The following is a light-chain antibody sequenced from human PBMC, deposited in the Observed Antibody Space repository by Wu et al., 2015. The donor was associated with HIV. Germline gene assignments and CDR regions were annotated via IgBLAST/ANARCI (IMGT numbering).Light chain of an antibody. J-gene: IGKJ1*01. CDR1: QTVKNN. Sequence: EIVMTQSPATLSVSPGESATLSCRASQTVKNNLAWSQQRPGQAPRLLIYDASTRATGIPARFSGRGSGTEFTLTISSMQSEDFAVYYCQQYNNWPQTFGQGTKVEI. CDR3: QQYNNWPQT. V-gene: IGKV3-15*01. CDR2: DAS.